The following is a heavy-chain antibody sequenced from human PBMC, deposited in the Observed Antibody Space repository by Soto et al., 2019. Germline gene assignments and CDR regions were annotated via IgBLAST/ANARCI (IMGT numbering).Heavy chain of an antibody. D-gene: IGHD1-26*01. CDR3: ARALREGLPIYYFDS. J-gene: IGHJ4*02. CDR1: GFSLSKARMG. CDR2: IFWNDER. V-gene: IGHV2-26*01. Sequence: SGPTLVNPTETLTLACSVSGFSLSKARMGVSWIRQPPGKALEWLAHIFWNDERSYNTSLKSRLTISRDTSKSQVVLTMTNVDPVDTGTYFCARALREGLPIYYFDSWGQGTLVTVSS.